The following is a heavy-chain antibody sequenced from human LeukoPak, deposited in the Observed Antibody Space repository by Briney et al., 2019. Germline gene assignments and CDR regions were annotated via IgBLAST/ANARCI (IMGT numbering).Heavy chain of an antibody. CDR3: AKGTTLTTGYYFDY. J-gene: IGHJ4*02. D-gene: IGHD4-11*01. CDR2: ISGSGGST. CDR1: GLTFSRYA. V-gene: IGHV3-23*01. Sequence: GGSLRLSCAVSGLTFSRYAMSWVRQAPGKGLEWVSAISGSGGSTYYADSVKGRFTISRDNSKNTLYLQMSSLRAEDTAVYYCAKGTTLTTGYYFDYWGQGTLVTVSS.